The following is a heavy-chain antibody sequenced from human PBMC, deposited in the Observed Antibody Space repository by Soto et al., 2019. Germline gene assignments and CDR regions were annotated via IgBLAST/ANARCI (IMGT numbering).Heavy chain of an antibody. Sequence: GGSLRLSCAASGFTFSSYAMSWVRQAPGKGLEWVSAISGSGGSTYYADSVKGRFTISRDNSKNTLYLQMNSLRAEDTAVYYCARRDGSGSYRFYYYGMDVWGQGTTVTVSS. J-gene: IGHJ6*02. CDR2: ISGSGGST. CDR3: ARRDGSGSYRFYYYGMDV. D-gene: IGHD3-10*01. V-gene: IGHV3-23*01. CDR1: GFTFSSYA.